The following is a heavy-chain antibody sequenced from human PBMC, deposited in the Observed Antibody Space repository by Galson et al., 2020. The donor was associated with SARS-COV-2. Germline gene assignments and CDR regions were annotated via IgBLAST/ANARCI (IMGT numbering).Heavy chain of an antibody. J-gene: IGHJ4*01. Sequence: SETLSLTCTVSGGSISSSIYFWGLIRQPPGKALQWIGTTYDSGSTYYDPSLKSRLTISVDTSKNQFSLKLSSVTAADTAVYYCARHGRGELLFPFDYWGHGILVTVSS. CDR2: TYDSGST. CDR3: ARHGRGELLFPFDY. CDR1: GGSISSSIYF. D-gene: IGHD1-26*01. V-gene: IGHV4-39*01.